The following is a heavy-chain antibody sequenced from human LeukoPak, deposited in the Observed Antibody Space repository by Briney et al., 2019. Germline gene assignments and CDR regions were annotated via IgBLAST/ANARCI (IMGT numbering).Heavy chain of an antibody. J-gene: IGHJ4*01. V-gene: IGHV3-7*01. CDR2: IKQDGSEK. D-gene: IGHD6-13*01. CDR3: ARDWDGSSWYPYYFDY. CDR1: GFTFSSYW. Sequence: GGSLRLSCAASGFTFSSYWMSWVRQAPGKGLEWVANIKQDGSEKYYVDSVKGRFTISRDNAKNSLYLQMNSLRAEDTAVYYCARDWDGSSWYPYYFDYWGQEPWSPSPQ.